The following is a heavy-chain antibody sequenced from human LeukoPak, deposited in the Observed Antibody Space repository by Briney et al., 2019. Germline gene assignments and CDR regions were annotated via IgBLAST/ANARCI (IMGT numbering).Heavy chain of an antibody. CDR1: GGSISNGAYY. Sequence: SETRSLTCTVSGGSISNGAYYWSWIRQHPGKGLEWIGYIYYSGSAYYNPSLKSRVSMSVDTSQNQFSLKVNSVTAADTAVYYCARLHGEGFDYWGQGTLVIVSS. V-gene: IGHV4-31*03. CDR3: ARLHGEGFDY. D-gene: IGHD4-17*01. J-gene: IGHJ4*02. CDR2: IYYSGSA.